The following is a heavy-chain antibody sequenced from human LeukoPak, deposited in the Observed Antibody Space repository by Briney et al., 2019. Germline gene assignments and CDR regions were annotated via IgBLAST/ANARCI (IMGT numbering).Heavy chain of an antibody. V-gene: IGHV4-34*01. CDR1: EMSFSAYY. Sequence: PSETLSLTCAVSEMSFSAYYWNWIRQSPGKGLEWIGEINYGGSTKYTPSLEGRGTILIDTSKNQFSLKLTSVTAADTAVYYCARGFPPGSGSRGSHAFYVWGKGTMVTVSS. CDR2: INYGGST. J-gene: IGHJ3*01. D-gene: IGHD6-19*01. CDR3: ARGFPPGSGSRGSHAFYV.